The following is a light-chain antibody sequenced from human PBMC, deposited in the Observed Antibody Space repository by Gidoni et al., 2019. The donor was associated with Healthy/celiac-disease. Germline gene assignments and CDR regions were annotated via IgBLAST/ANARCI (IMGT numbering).Light chain of an antibody. J-gene: IGLJ2*01. Sequence: LVIYGKNNRPSGIPDRFSGSSSGNTASLTITGAQAEDEADYYCNSRDSSGPLFGGGTKLTVL. CDR2: GKN. CDR3: NSRDSSGPL. V-gene: IGLV3-19*01.